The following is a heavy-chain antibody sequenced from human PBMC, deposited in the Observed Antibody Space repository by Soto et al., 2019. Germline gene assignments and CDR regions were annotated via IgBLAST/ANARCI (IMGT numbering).Heavy chain of an antibody. CDR3: AKDHGIVVVVAAK. J-gene: IGHJ4*02. Sequence: PGGSLRLSCAASGFTFSSYGMHWVRQAPGKGLEWVAVISYDGSNKYYADSVKGRFTISRDNSKNTLYLQMNSLRAEDTAVYYCAKDHGIVVVVAAKWGQGTLVTVSS. CDR1: GFTFSSYG. D-gene: IGHD2-15*01. V-gene: IGHV3-30*18. CDR2: ISYDGSNK.